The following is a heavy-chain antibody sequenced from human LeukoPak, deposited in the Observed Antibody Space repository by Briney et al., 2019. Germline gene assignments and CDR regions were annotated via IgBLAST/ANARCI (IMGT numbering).Heavy chain of an antibody. V-gene: IGHV4-34*01. CDR3: ARIGYSSGWSGVVYYYYMDV. Sequence: SETLSLTCAVYGGSFSGYYWSWIRQPPGKGLEWIGEINHSGSTNYNPSLKSRVTISVDTSKNQFSLKLSSVTAADTAVYYCARIGYSSGWSGVVYYYYMDVWGKGTTVTVSS. CDR2: INHSGST. D-gene: IGHD6-19*01. J-gene: IGHJ6*03. CDR1: GGSFSGYY.